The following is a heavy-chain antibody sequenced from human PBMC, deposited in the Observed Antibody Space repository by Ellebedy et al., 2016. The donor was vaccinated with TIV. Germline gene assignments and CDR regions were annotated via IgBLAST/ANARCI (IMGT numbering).Heavy chain of an antibody. Sequence: SVKVSXXASGGTFSSYAISWVRQAPGQGLEWMGRIIPILGIANYAQKFQGRVTITADKSTSTAYMELSSLRSEDTAVYYCARANAGSSSRGGWFDPWGQGTLVTVSS. V-gene: IGHV1-69*04. J-gene: IGHJ5*02. CDR1: GGTFSSYA. CDR2: IIPILGIA. CDR3: ARANAGSSSRGGWFDP. D-gene: IGHD6-13*01.